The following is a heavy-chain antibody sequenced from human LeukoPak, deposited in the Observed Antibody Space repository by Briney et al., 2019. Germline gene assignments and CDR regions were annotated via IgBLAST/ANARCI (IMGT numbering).Heavy chain of an antibody. CDR3: AREGSGSYYVY. D-gene: IGHD1-26*01. V-gene: IGHV4-4*07. CDR1: GGSISTSY. CDR2: SYPSGRT. J-gene: IGHJ4*02. Sequence: SETLSLTCTVSGGSISTSYWSWIRQPAGKGRQGIGRSYPSGRTNYNPSLKSRVTKSVDTSKNQPSLNLSSVTAADTAVYDCAREGSGSYYVYWGQGTLVTVSS.